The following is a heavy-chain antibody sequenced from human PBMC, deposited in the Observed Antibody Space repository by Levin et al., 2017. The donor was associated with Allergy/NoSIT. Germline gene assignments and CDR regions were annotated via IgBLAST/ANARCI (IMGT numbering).Heavy chain of an antibody. CDR1: GFTFSSYS. CDR2: ISSSSSTI. CDR3: ARDWWYDYVWGSYRLFGLDY. Sequence: PGGSLRLSCAASGFTFSSYSMNWVRQAPGKGLAWVSYISSSSSTIYYADSVKGRFTISRDNAKNSLSLQMNSLRAEDTAVYYCARDWWYDYVWGSYRLFGLDYWGQGTLVTVSS. J-gene: IGHJ4*02. D-gene: IGHD3-16*02. V-gene: IGHV3-48*01.